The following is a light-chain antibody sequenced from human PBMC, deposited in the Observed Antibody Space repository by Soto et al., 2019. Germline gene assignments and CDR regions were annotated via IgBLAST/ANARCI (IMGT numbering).Light chain of an antibody. CDR1: SSDVGGYNY. CDR3: CSYAGSYTLYV. J-gene: IGLJ1*01. Sequence: QSVLTQPRSVSGSPGQSVTISCTGTSSDVGGYNYVSWYQQHPCKAPKLMIYDVSKRPSGVPDRFSGSKSGNTASLTISGLQAEDEADYYCCSYAGSYTLYVFGTGTKLTVL. V-gene: IGLV2-11*01. CDR2: DVS.